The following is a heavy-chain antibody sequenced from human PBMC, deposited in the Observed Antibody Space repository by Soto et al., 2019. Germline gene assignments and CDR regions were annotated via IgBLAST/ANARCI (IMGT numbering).Heavy chain of an antibody. CDR3: ASNQYYDILTGYQHSYYYYGMDF. Sequence: GASVKVSCKDCAGTFSSYAISWVRQDPGEGVEWMGGIIPIFGTSTYAQKFHDRVTITADETTSTAYMQLRSLISEDTAVYYCASNQYYDILTGYQHSYYYYGMDFWGQGTTVTVSS. J-gene: IGHJ6*02. V-gene: IGHV1-69*13. CDR2: IIPIFGTS. CDR1: AGTFSSYA. D-gene: IGHD3-9*01.